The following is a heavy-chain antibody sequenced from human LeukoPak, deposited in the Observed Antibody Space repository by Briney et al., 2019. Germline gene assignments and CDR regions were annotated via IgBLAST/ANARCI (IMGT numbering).Heavy chain of an antibody. D-gene: IGHD5-24*01. CDR2: FDPEDGET. V-gene: IGHV1-24*01. Sequence: ASVKVSCKVCGYTLTELSMHWVRQAPGRGLEWMGGFDPEDGETIYAQKFQGRVTMTEDTSTDTAYMELSSLRSEDTAVYYCATRRWLQSDGNNDAFDIWGQGTMVTVSS. CDR1: GYTLTELS. J-gene: IGHJ3*02. CDR3: ATRRWLQSDGNNDAFDI.